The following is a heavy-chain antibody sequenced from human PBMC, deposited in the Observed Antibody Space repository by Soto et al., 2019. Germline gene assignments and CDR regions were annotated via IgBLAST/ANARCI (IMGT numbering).Heavy chain of an antibody. CDR2: IRSKAYGGTT. CDR3: TRSGVLLWFGELLEAYYYMDV. CDR1: GFTFGDYA. V-gene: IGHV3-49*03. J-gene: IGHJ6*03. D-gene: IGHD3-10*01. Sequence: GGSLRLSCTASGFTFGDYAMSWFRQAPGKGLEWVGFIRSKAYGGTTEYAASVKGRFTISRDDSKSIAYLQMNSLKTEDTAVYYCTRSGVLLWFGELLEAYYYMDVWGKGTTVTVSS.